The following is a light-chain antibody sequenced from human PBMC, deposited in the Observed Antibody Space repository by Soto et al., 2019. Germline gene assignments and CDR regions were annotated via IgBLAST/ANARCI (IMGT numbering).Light chain of an antibody. Sequence: EIVMTQSPATLSVSPGERATLSCRASQSVSSKLAWYQQKPGQAPRLLIYAASTRATGIPARFSGSGSGTEFTLTITSLRSEDFAVYYCQQYSNWPPYTFGQGTKLEIK. CDR2: AAS. V-gene: IGKV3-15*01. CDR3: QQYSNWPPYT. CDR1: QSVSSK. J-gene: IGKJ2*01.